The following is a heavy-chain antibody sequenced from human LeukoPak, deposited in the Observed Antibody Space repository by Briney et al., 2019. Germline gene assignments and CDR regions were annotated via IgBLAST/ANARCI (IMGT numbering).Heavy chain of an antibody. V-gene: IGHV3-30*04. D-gene: IGHD1-1*01. CDR3: ARETHWRGFDY. CDR1: GFTFSSYA. J-gene: IGHJ4*02. CDR2: ISYDGSNK. Sequence: TGGSLRLSCAASGFTFSSYAMHWVRQAPGKGLDWVAVISYDGSNKYYADSVKGRFTISRDNSKNTMYLQMNSLRPEDTAVYYCARETHWRGFDYWGQGTLVTVSS.